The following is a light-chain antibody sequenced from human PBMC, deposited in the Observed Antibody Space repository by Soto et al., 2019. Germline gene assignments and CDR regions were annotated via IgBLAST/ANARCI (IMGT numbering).Light chain of an antibody. V-gene: IGKV3-20*01. J-gene: IGKJ1*01. Sequence: EIVLTQSPGTLSLSPGERATLSCRASQSVSSSYLAWYQKQPGQAPRLLIYGATSRATGIPDRFSSSGCATDFTLTISRLEPEYFAVYYWQHYGSPWTFGQGTKLEIK. CDR2: GAT. CDR3: QHYGSPWT. CDR1: QSVSSSY.